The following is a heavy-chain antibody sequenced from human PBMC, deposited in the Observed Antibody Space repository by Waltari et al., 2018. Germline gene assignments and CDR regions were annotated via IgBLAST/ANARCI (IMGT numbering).Heavy chain of an antibody. Sequence: QVQLVQSGAEVKKPGASVKVSCKASGYPFTGYYMHWVRQAPGQGLEWMGWINPNSGGTNYAQKFQGRVTMTRDTSISTAYMELSRLRSDDTAVYYCAREGSDYGESGRAFDIWGQGTMVTVSS. D-gene: IGHD3-16*01. J-gene: IGHJ3*02. CDR1: GYPFTGYY. CDR2: INPNSGGT. CDR3: AREGSDYGESGRAFDI. V-gene: IGHV1-2*02.